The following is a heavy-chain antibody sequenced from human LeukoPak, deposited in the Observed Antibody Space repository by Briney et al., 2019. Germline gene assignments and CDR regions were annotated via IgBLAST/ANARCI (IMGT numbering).Heavy chain of an antibody. Sequence: GGSLRLSCAASGFTFSSYSMNWVRQAPGKGLEWVSSISSSSSYIYYADSVKGRFTISRDNAKNSLYLQMNSLRAEDTAVYYCARSSGWYASYYYAMDVWGQGTTVTVSS. CDR2: ISSSSSYI. V-gene: IGHV3-21*01. D-gene: IGHD6-13*01. CDR1: GFTFSSYS. J-gene: IGHJ6*02. CDR3: ARSSGWYASYYYAMDV.